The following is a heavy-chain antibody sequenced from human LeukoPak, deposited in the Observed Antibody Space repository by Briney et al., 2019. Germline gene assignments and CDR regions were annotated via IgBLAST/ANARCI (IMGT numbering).Heavy chain of an antibody. CDR1: RFTFSSYW. V-gene: IGHV3-74*01. CDR3: SRGEGSYSDY. CDR2: IRADGGYT. Sequence: GGSLRLSCAASRFTFSSYWMHWVRHAPGEGLVWVSRIRADGGYTSYADSVKGRSTISRDNARNTLYLQMNSLRAEDTAVYYCSRGEGSYSDYWGQGTLVTVSS. D-gene: IGHD1-26*01. J-gene: IGHJ4*02.